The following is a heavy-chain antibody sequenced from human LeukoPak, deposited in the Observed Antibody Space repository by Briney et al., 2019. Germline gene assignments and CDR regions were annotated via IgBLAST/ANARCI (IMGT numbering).Heavy chain of an antibody. D-gene: IGHD3-9*01. J-gene: IGHJ6*03. CDR2: INPSGGST. Sequence: ASVKVSCKASGYTFTSYYMHWVRQAPGQGLEWMGIINPSGGSTSYAQKFQGRVTMTRDMSTSTVYMELGSLRSEDTAVYYCARDHPYYDILTTEHYYYMDVWGKGTTVTVSS. V-gene: IGHV1-46*01. CDR3: ARDHPYYDILTTEHYYYMDV. CDR1: GYTFTSYY.